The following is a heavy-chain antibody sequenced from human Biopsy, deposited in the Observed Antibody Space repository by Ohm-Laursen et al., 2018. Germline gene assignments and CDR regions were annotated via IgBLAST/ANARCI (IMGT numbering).Heavy chain of an antibody. CDR3: ASAGYNPDWNFDL. CDR2: IYSSGGT. D-gene: IGHD5-24*01. CDR1: GGSIISYY. Sequence: SETLSLTWAVSGGSIISYYWNWIRQPAGKGLEWIGRIYSSGGTKYNPSLKSRVTMSVDTSKKQLSLKVRSVTAADTAVYYCASAGYNPDWNFDLWGRGTRVTVSS. V-gene: IGHV4-4*07. J-gene: IGHJ2*01.